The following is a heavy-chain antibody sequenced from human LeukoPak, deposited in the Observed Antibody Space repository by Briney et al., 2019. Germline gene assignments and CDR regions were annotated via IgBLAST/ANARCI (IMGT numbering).Heavy chain of an antibody. V-gene: IGHV4-39*01. CDR2: IYYSGST. J-gene: IGHJ4*02. Sequence: SETLSLTCTVSGGSISSSSYYWGWIRQPPGKGLEWIGSIYYSGSTYYNPSLKSRVTISVDTSKNQFSLKLSSVTAADTAVYYRARLGGNYYDSSGFIDYWGQGTLVTVSS. CDR3: ARLGGNYYDSSGFIDY. D-gene: IGHD3-22*01. CDR1: GGSISSSSYY.